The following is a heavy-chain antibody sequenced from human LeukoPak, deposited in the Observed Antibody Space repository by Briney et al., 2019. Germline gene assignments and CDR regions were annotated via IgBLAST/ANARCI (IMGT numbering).Heavy chain of an antibody. D-gene: IGHD6-19*01. J-gene: IGHJ4*02. CDR3: ARDFLAGIGYGDY. CDR2: INTYNGNT. Sequence: ASVKVSCKTSGYSFTNYGISWVRQAPGQGLEWMGWINTYNGNTDYIQKLQGRVTMTTDTSTSTAYMELRSQTSDDTAVYYCARDFLAGIGYGDYWGQGTLVAVSS. V-gene: IGHV1-18*01. CDR1: GYSFTNYG.